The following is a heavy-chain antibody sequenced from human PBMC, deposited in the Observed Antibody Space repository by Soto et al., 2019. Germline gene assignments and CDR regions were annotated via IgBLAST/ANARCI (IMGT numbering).Heavy chain of an antibody. J-gene: IGHJ5*02. D-gene: IGHD1-26*01. CDR2: ISHDGSNK. V-gene: IGHV3-30*18. CDR3: VKEMPPHWDYDH. Sequence: QVQLVESGGGVVQHGRSLRLSCAASGFTFNTYGMHWVRQAPGKGLEWVAIISHDGSNKYYADSVKGRFTISRDNSKNSLSLQMDSLRTKDTAIYYCVKEMPPHWDYDHWGQGTLVTVSS. CDR1: GFTFNTYG.